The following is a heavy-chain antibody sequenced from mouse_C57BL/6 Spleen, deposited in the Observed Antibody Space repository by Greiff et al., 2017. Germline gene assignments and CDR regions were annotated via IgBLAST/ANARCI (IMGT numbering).Heavy chain of an antibody. CDR2: LWRGGST. CDR1: GFSLTSYG. D-gene: IGHD2-4*01. CDR3: TGDYENYAMDY. J-gene: IGHJ4*01. V-gene: IGHV2-5*01. Sequence: VQLVESGPGLVQPSQSLSITCTVSGFSLTSYGVNWVRQSPGKGLEWLGVLWRGGSTDYNAAFMSRLSITKDNSKSQVFFKMNSQQADDTAIYYCTGDYENYAMDYWGQGTSVTVSS.